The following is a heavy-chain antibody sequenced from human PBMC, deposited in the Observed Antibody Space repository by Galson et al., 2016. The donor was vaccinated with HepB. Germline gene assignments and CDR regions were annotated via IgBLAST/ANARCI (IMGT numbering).Heavy chain of an antibody. CDR2: IWYDGSLK. CDR1: GFSFRSYG. V-gene: IGHV3-33*01. J-gene: IGHJ5*02. Sequence: SLRLSCAASGFSFRSYGMHWVRQAPGKGLEWVAVIWYDGSLKYYSDSVKGRFTITRDNSKNILNLQMDSLRAEETAMYFCARIQEGSGWGRFDAWGQGTLVTVSS. CDR3: ARIQEGSGWGRFDA. D-gene: IGHD2-15*01.